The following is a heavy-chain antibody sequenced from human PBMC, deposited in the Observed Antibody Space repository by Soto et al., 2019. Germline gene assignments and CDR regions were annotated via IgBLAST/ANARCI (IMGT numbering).Heavy chain of an antibody. CDR3: AKIGERITRLGVAYQASYSSGQD. D-gene: IGHD3-3*01. CDR2: ISGSGGST. J-gene: IGHJ3*01. Sequence: VVSLRLSFAASGFTFSSYAMSWVRQAPGKGLEWVSAISGSGGSTYYADSVKGRFTISRDNSKNTLYLQMNSLRAEDTAVYYCAKIGERITRLGVAYQASYSSGQDWGKGKMVTV. CDR1: GFTFSSYA. V-gene: IGHV3-23*01.